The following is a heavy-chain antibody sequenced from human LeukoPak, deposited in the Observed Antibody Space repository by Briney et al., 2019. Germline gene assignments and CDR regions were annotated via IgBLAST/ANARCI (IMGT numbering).Heavy chain of an antibody. J-gene: IGHJ5*02. V-gene: IGHV1-24*01. Sequence: GASVKVSCKVSGYTLTELSMHWVRQAPGKGLEWMGGFDPEDGETIYAQKFQGRVTMTEDTSTDTAYMELSSLRSEDTAVYYCATALGIAAAGILWFDPWGQGTLVTVSS. CDR3: ATALGIAAAGILWFDP. CDR1: GYTLTELS. CDR2: FDPEDGET. D-gene: IGHD6-13*01.